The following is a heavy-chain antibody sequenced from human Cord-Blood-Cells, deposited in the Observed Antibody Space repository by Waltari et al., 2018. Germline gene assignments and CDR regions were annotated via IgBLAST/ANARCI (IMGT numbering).Heavy chain of an antibody. CDR3: AKESSGSYFDY. Sequence: AMHWVRQAPGKGLEWVSGISWNSGSIGYADSVKGRFTISRDNAKNSLYLQMNSLRAEDTALYYCAKESSGSYFDYWGQGTLVTVSS. V-gene: IGHV3-9*01. D-gene: IGHD1-26*01. CDR1: A. CDR2: ISWNSGSI. J-gene: IGHJ4*02.